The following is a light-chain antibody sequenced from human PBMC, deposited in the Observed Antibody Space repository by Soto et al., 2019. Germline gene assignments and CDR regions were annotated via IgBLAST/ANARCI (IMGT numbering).Light chain of an antibody. CDR3: QQYGVSPT. CDR2: GAS. V-gene: IGKV3-20*01. J-gene: IGKJ4*01. Sequence: EIVLTQSPGTLSLSPGERATLSCRASQTISNTFLAWYQQRPGQAPRLLIHGASGRAAGIPDRFSGSGSGTDFTLSISRLEPEDFAVYYCQQYGVSPTFGGGTKVDI. CDR1: QTISNTF.